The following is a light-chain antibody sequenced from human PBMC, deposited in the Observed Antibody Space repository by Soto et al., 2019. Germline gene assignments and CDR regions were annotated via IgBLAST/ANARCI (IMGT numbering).Light chain of an antibody. V-gene: IGKV3-11*01. CDR2: DAS. Sequence: EIVMTQSPATLSVSPGERATLSCRASQSVSSYLAWYQQKPGQAPRLLIYDASNRATGIPARFSGSGSETDFTLTISSLEPEDSAVYYCQQRSNWPSLTFGGGTKVDI. J-gene: IGKJ4*01. CDR1: QSVSSY. CDR3: QQRSNWPSLT.